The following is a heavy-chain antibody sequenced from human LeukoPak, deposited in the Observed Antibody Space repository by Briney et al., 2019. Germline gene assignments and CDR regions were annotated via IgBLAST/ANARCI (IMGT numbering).Heavy chain of an antibody. V-gene: IGHV1-69*13. CDR2: IIPIFGTA. J-gene: IGHJ6*03. D-gene: IGHD6-6*01. Sequence: GASVKVSCKASGGTFSSYAISWVRQAPGQGLEWMGGIIPIFGTANYAQKFQGRVTITADDSTSTAYMELSSLRSEDTAVYYCARIAARQLYYYYMDVWGKGTTVTVS. CDR3: ARIAARQLYYYYMDV. CDR1: GGTFSSYA.